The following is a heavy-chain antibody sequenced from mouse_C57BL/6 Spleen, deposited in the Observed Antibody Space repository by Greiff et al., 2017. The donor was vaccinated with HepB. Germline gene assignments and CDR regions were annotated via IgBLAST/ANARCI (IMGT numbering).Heavy chain of an antibody. D-gene: IGHD1-1*01. CDR3: ARREAFITTVVAPDY. J-gene: IGHJ2*01. CDR1: GYTFTDYN. Sequence: EVKLQESGPELVKPGASVKMSCKASGYTFTDYNMHWVKQSHGKSLEWIGYINPNNGGTSYNQKFKGKATLTVNKSSSTAYMELRSLTSEDSAVYYCARREAFITTVVAPDYWGQGTTLTVSS. CDR2: INPNNGGT. V-gene: IGHV1-22*01.